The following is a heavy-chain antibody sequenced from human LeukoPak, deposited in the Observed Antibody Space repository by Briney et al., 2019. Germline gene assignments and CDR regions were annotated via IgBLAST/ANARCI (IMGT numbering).Heavy chain of an antibody. CDR3: ARDYGSGSYRS. CDR1: GFTVSSNY. J-gene: IGHJ4*02. V-gene: IGHV3-53*01. Sequence: GGSLRLSCAASGFTVSSNYMSWVRQAPGKGLEWVSVIYSGGSTYYADSVKGRFTISRDNSKNTPYLQMNSLRAEDTAVYYCARDYGSGSYRSWGQGTLVTVSS. CDR2: IYSGGST. D-gene: IGHD3-10*01.